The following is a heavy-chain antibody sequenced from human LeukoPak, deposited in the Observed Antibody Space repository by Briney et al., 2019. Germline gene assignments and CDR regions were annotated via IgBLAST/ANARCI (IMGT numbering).Heavy chain of an antibody. CDR1: GGSISSSNW. V-gene: IGHV4-4*02. J-gene: IGHJ4*02. CDR3: ARGPPPDFDC. CDR2: IHHSGST. Sequence: PSETLSLTCPVSGGSISSSNWWSWVRQPPGKGLEWIGEIHHSGSTNYNPSLKSRVTMSVNTSKNQFSLKLSSVTAADTAVYYCARGPPPDFDCWGQGTLVTVSS.